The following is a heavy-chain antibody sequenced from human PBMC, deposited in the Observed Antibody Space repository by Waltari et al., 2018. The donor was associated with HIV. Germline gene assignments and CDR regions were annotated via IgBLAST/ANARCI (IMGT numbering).Heavy chain of an antibody. CDR1: GGSFRGYY. V-gene: IGHV4-34*01. Sequence: QVQLQQWGAGLLKPSETLSLTCAVYGGSFRGYYLSWIRQPPGKGLEWIGEINHSGSTNYNPSLKSRVTISVDTSKNQFSLKLSSVTAADTAVYYCAGEGFGELGTNWFDPWGQGTLVTVSS. D-gene: IGHD3-10*01. CDR3: AGEGFGELGTNWFDP. CDR2: INHSGST. J-gene: IGHJ5*02.